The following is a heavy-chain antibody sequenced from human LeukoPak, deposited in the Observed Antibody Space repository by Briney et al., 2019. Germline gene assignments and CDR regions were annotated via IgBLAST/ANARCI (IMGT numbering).Heavy chain of an antibody. CDR3: ARALVDGYKELGY. Sequence: ASVTVSFTSSGYTFTTYGITLVRQAPGQGLELMGWISAYNGNTNYAQKVQGRVTMTTDTSTSTAYMELRSLRSDDTAVYYCARALVDGYKELGYWGQGTLVTVSS. CDR2: ISAYNGNT. V-gene: IGHV1-18*04. CDR1: GYTFTTYG. J-gene: IGHJ4*02. D-gene: IGHD5-24*01.